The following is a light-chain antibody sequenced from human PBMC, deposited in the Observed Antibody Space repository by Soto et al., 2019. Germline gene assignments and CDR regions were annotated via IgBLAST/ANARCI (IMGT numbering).Light chain of an antibody. CDR1: QSLLHSNGYNY. CDR3: MQALKTPYT. Sequence: DIVMTQSPLSLPVTPGEPASISCRSSQSLLHSNGYNYLDWYLQKPGQSPQLLIYLGSNRASGGPDRLSGSGSGQDFTLKISKGEAEDVGVYYCMQALKTPYTFGQGTKLEIK. CDR2: LGS. J-gene: IGKJ2*01. V-gene: IGKV2-28*01.